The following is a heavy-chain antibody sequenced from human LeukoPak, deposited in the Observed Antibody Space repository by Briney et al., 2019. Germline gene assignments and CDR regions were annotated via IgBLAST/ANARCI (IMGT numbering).Heavy chain of an antibody. V-gene: IGHV4-59*08. CDR2: VYYSAST. J-gene: IGHJ4*02. D-gene: IGHD7-27*01. CDR3: ARYTGTYFDY. CDR1: GGSISRYY. Sequence: SETLSLTCTVSGGSISRYYWSWIQQPPGKGLEWIGYVYYSASTNYNPSLKSRVTISVDTSKNQFSLKLSSVTAADTAVYYCARYTGTYFDYWGQGTLVTVSS.